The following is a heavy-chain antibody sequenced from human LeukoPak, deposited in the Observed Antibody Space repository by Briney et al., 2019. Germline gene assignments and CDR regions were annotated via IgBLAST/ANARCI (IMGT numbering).Heavy chain of an antibody. D-gene: IGHD2-2*01. CDR2: IIPILGIA. J-gene: IGHJ4*02. Sequence: SVKVSCKASGGTFSSYAISWVRQAPGQGLEWMGRIIPILGIANYAQKFQGRVTITADKSTSTAYMELSSLRSEDTAVYYCARDRSSSPIDYWGQGILVTVSS. CDR3: ARDRSSSPIDY. V-gene: IGHV1-69*04. CDR1: GGTFSSYA.